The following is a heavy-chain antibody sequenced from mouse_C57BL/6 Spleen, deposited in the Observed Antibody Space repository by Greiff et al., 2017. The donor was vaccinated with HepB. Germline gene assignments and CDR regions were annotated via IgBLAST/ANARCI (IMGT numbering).Heavy chain of an antibody. CDR1: GFNIKNTY. D-gene: IGHD1-1*01. J-gene: IGHJ2*01. CDR2: IDPANGNT. Sequence: VHVKQSVAELVRPGASVKLSCTASGFNIKNTYMHWVKQRPEQGLEWIGRIDPANGNTKYAPKFQGKATITADTSSNTAYLQLSSLTSEDTAIYYCATLYYYGSSPPYFDYWGQGTTLTVSS. V-gene: IGHV14-3*01. CDR3: ATLYYYGSSPPYFDY.